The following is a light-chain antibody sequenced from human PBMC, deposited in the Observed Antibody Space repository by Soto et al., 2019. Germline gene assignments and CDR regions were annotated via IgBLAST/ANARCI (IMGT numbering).Light chain of an antibody. CDR3: ATWDDSLTGHVA. J-gene: IGLJ2*01. V-gene: IGLV1-47*01. CDR1: SSNIGSNY. Sequence: QSVLTQPPSASGTPGQRVTLSCSGSSSNIGSNYVYWYQQLPGPAPKILIYRNNQRPSGVPDRVSGAKSGTSASLAISGLRCEDEADYYCATWDDSLTGHVAFGGGTKVTVL. CDR2: RNN.